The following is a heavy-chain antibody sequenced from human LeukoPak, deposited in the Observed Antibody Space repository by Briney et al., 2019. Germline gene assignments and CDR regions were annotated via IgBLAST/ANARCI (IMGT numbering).Heavy chain of an antibody. Sequence: ASVKVSCKASGYTFTSYDINWVRQATGQGLEWMGWMNPNSGNTGYAQKFQGRVTMTRNTSLSTAYMELSSLRSEDTAVYYCARGSYSSSWYIFYYYYGMDVWGQGTTVTVSS. CDR1: GYTFTSYD. D-gene: IGHD6-13*01. V-gene: IGHV1-8*01. CDR2: MNPNSGNT. J-gene: IGHJ6*02. CDR3: ARGSYSSSWYIFYYYYGMDV.